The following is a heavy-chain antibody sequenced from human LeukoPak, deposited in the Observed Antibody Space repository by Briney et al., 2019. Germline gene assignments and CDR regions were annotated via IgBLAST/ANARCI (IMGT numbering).Heavy chain of an antibody. CDR1: GFTFSSYG. J-gene: IGHJ4*02. Sequence: GRSLRLSCAASGFTFSSYGMHWVRQAPGKGLEWVAVISYDGSNKYCADSVKGRFTISRDNSKNTLYLQVNSLRAEDTAVYYCTKGGVVLTILDYWGQGTLVTVSS. CDR2: ISYDGSNK. CDR3: TKGGVVLTILDY. V-gene: IGHV3-30*18. D-gene: IGHD3-9*01.